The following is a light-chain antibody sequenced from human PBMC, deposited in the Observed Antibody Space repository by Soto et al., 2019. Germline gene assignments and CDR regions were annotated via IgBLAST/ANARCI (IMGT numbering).Light chain of an antibody. J-gene: IGLJ1*01. CDR1: SSDVGGYNY. V-gene: IGLV2-14*01. Sequence: QSALTQPASVSGSPGQSITISCTGTSSDVGGYNYVSWYQQHPGKAPKLMIYEVSNRPSGVSNRFSGSKSENTASLTISGLQTEDEADYYCSSYTSSITVFGTGTKLTVL. CDR3: SSYTSSITV. CDR2: EVS.